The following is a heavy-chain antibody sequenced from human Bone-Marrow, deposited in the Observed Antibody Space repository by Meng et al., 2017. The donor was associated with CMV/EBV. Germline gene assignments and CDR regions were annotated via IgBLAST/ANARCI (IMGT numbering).Heavy chain of an antibody. CDR3: AISTQNYYYYGTDV. J-gene: IGHJ6*01. CDR2: IIPILGIA. Sequence: SVKVSCKASGGTFSSYTISWVRQAPRQGLEWMGRIIPILGIANYAQKFQGRVTITADKSTSTAYMELSSLRSEDTAVYYCAISTQNYYYYGTDVWGQGTTVTGSS. V-gene: IGHV1-69*02. CDR1: GGTFSSYT.